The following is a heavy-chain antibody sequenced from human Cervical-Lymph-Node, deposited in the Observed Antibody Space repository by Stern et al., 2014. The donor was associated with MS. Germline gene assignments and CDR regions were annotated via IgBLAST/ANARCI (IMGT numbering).Heavy chain of an antibody. V-gene: IGHV4-39*01. CDR3: ARGRDCSGGSCMYYFDY. CDR2: IYYSGST. Sequence: QLQLQESGPGLVKPSETLSLTCTVSGGSISSSSYYWGWIRQPPGKGLEWIGSIYYSGSTYYNPSLKSRVTISVDTSKNQLSLKLSSVTAADTAVYYCARGRDCSGGSCMYYFDYWGQGTLVTVSS. D-gene: IGHD2-15*01. CDR1: GGSISSSSYY. J-gene: IGHJ4*02.